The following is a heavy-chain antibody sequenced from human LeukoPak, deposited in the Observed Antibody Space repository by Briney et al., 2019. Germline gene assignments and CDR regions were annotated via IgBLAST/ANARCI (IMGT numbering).Heavy chain of an antibody. J-gene: IGHJ6*03. CDR3: ARASRPISLYYYYYYMDV. CDR1: GFTFSSYS. CDR2: ISSSSSYI. V-gene: IGHV3-21*01. Sequence: GGSLRLSCAASGFTFSSYSMNWVRQAPGKGLEWVSSISSSSSYIYYADSVKGRFTISRDNAKNSLYLQMNSLRAEDTAVYYCARASRPISLYYYYYYMDVWGKGTTVTVSS. D-gene: IGHD3-3*02.